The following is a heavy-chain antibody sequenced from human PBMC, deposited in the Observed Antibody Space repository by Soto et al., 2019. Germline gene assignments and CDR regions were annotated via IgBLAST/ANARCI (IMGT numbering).Heavy chain of an antibody. CDR3: ASPHCSGCSCYYYGIDV. V-gene: IGHV5-10-1*01. J-gene: IGHJ6*02. CDR2: IDPSASYT. CDR1: GYRFTSYW. Sequence: PGESLKAPGKGPGYRFTSYWIRWVRPMPGKGLEWMGRIDPSASYTNYSPSFQGHVTISANKSISTAYLQWSSLKASDTAMYYCASPHCSGCSCYYYGIDVWGQGTTVTVSS. D-gene: IGHD2-15*01.